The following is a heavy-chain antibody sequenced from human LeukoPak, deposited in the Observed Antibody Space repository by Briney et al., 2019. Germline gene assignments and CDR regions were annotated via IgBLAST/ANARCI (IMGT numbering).Heavy chain of an antibody. V-gene: IGHV4-34*01. CDR2: INHSGST. J-gene: IGHJ4*02. CDR1: GGSFSGYY. D-gene: IGHD3-16*02. CDR3: ARGLGVWGSYRLTPYYFDY. Sequence: SETLSLTCAVYGGSFSGYYWSWIRQPPGKGLEWIGEINHSGSTNYNPSLKSRATISVDTSKNQFSLELSSVTAADTAVYYCARGLGVWGSYRLTPYYFDYWGQGTLVTVSS.